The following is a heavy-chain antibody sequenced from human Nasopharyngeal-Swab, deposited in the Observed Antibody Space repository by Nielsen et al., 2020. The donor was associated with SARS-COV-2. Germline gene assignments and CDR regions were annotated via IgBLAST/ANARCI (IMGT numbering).Heavy chain of an antibody. CDR2: IKQDGSEI. J-gene: IGHJ4*02. D-gene: IGHD3-3*01. Sequence: GESLKISCAASGFTFSNYWMSWVRQAPGKGLEWVANIKQDGSEIYYVDSLKGRFTISRDNAKNSLYLQMNSLRAEDTAVYYCARLKYDFWNGPPEDYWGQVTLVTVSS. CDR1: GFTFSNYW. V-gene: IGHV3-7*01. CDR3: ARLKYDFWNGPPEDY.